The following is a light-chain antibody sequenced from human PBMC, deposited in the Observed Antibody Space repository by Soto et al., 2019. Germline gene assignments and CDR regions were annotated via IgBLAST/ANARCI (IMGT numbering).Light chain of an antibody. CDR3: MQATQSHWT. CDR1: QSLLHSDGNTY. J-gene: IGKJ1*01. Sequence: DIVMTQTPLSSPVTLGQAASISCRSSQSLLHSDGNTYLSWFQQRPGQTPRLLIYKVSDRFSGVPDRFSGSGAGTDCTLTISRVEAEDVGIYYCMQATQSHWTFGQGTKVEIK. CDR2: KVS. V-gene: IGKV2-24*01.